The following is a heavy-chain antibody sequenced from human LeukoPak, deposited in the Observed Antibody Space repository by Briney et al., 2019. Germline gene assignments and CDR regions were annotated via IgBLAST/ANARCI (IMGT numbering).Heavy chain of an antibody. J-gene: IGHJ3*02. D-gene: IGHD5-18*01. CDR3: ARDWGGYSYGYGVDAFDI. CDR1: GFTVSSNY. Sequence: GGSLRLSCAASGFTVSSNYMSWVRQAPGKGLEWVSVIYSGGSTYYADSVKGRFTISRDNSKNTLYLQMNSLRAEDTAVYHCARDWGGYSYGYGVDAFDIWGQGTMVTVSS. V-gene: IGHV3-66*01. CDR2: IYSGGST.